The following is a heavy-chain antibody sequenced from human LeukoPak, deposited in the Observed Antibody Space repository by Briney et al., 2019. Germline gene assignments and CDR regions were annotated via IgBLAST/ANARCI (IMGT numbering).Heavy chain of an antibody. D-gene: IGHD1-26*01. CDR2: ISGSGGGT. J-gene: IGHJ6*03. CDR1: GFTFSSYA. Sequence: AGGSLRLSCAASGFTFSSYAMSWVRQAPGKGLEWGSGISGSGGGTSYADSVKGRFTISRDNSKNTLYLQMNSLRAEEKAVYYCARDPRPYSGSRYYMDVWGKGTTVTVSS. V-gene: IGHV3-23*01. CDR3: ARDPRPYSGSRYYMDV.